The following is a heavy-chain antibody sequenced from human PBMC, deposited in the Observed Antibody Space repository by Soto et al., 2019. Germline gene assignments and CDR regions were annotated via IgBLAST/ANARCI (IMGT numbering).Heavy chain of an antibody. D-gene: IGHD2-15*01. CDR1: GYRFASYY. CDR3: VRPIGDADGGIDDAFDI. J-gene: IGHJ3*02. CDR2: VDPSDSHS. Sequence: GESLKISCQASGYRFASYYINWVRQMPGKGPEWMGRVDPSDSHSIYSPSFQGRVTISTDKSLTTAYLQWNSLRPSDTALYFCVRPIGDADGGIDDAFDIWGQGTMVTVSS. V-gene: IGHV5-10-1*01.